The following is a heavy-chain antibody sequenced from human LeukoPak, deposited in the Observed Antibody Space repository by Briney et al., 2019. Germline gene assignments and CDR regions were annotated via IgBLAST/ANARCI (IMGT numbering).Heavy chain of an antibody. V-gene: IGHV3-15*01. J-gene: IGHJ4*02. CDR1: VFTFRNAW. CDR3: TTVISGYVFFDY. D-gene: IGHD5-12*01. CDR2: VRSKTDGGAA. Sequence: GWSLRHSRVASVFTFRNAWMSWGGPAPGKGVEWVGRVRSKTDGGAADYAAAVKRRLTVSRDDSKNTLYLQMDSLKTEDSAVYYCTTVISGYVFFDYWGQGTLVTVSS.